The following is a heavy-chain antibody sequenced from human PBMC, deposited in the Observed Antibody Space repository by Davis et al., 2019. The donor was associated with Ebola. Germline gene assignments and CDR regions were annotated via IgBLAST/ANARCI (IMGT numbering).Heavy chain of an antibody. J-gene: IGHJ4*02. CDR3: AKGREDYLDY. D-gene: IGHD5-24*01. CDR2: ISSDGRNK. V-gene: IGHV3-30*09. Sequence: PGGSLRLSCAASGFTLSIYTMHWVRKAPGKGLERVAAISSDGRNKHYADSVRGRVVISRDTSKDTLYLPMSGLRAEDTAVYYCAKGREDYLDYWGQGTLVTGSS. CDR1: GFTLSIYT.